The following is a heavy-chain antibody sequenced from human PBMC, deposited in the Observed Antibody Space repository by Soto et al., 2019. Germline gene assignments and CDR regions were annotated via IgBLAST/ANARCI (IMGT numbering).Heavy chain of an antibody. CDR1: GFSFSRHW. D-gene: IGHD4-17*01. CDR2: IKEDGSQE. V-gene: IGHV3-7*01. J-gene: IGHJ4*02. CDR3: VRDTYGDYGQLHDN. Sequence: PGGSLRLSCAASGFSFSRHWMTWVRQAPGKGLEYVANIKEDGSQEYYVDSVKGRFTISRDNAKNSVYLQMSSLRAEDTALYYCVRDTYGDYGQLHDNWGQGTLVTVSS.